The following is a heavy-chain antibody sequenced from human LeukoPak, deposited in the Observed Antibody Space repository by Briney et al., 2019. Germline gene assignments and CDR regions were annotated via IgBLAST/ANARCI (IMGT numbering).Heavy chain of an antibody. CDR2: IYSGGST. J-gene: IGHJ3*02. Sequence: PGGSLRLSCAASGFTVSSNYMSWVRQAPGKGLEWVSVIYSGGSTYYADSVKGRFTISRDNSKNTLYLQMGSLRAEDMAVYYYARGVPYYDILTGGSFDIWGQGTMVTVSS. V-gene: IGHV3-66*01. CDR1: GFTVSSNY. D-gene: IGHD3-9*01. CDR3: ARGVPYYDILTGGSFDI.